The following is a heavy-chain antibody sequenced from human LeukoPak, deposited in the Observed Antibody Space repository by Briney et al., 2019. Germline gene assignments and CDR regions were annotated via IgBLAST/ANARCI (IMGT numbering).Heavy chain of an antibody. J-gene: IGHJ5*02. Sequence: PSQTLSLTCTVSGGSISSGGYYWSWIRQHPGKGLEWIGYIYYSGSTYYNPSLKSRVTISVDTSKNQFSLKLSSVTAADTAVYYCARNEYYDFWSGYSQAGWFDPWGQGTLVTVSS. CDR1: GGSISSGGYY. CDR2: IYYSGST. V-gene: IGHV4-31*03. D-gene: IGHD3-3*01. CDR3: ARNEYYDFWSGYSQAGWFDP.